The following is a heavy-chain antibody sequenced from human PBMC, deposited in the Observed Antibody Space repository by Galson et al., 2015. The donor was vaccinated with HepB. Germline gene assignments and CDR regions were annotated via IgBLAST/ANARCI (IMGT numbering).Heavy chain of an antibody. J-gene: IGHJ6*02. CDR3: ARDPLAGRAYYYGMDV. D-gene: IGHD6-19*01. V-gene: IGHV6-1*01. Sequence: CAISGDSVSRSGVTWNWIRQSPSSGLEWLGRTYYRPKWYNDYAVSVKSRAIINADTSRNQVSLQLYSVTPEDTAVYYCARDPLAGRAYYYGMDVWGQGTTVIVSS. CDR2: TYYRPKWYN. CDR1: GDSVSRSGVT.